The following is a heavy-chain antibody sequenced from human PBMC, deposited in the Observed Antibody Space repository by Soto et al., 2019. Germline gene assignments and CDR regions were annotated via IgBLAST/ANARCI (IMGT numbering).Heavy chain of an antibody. V-gene: IGHV1-69*05. D-gene: IGHD2-2*01. J-gene: IGHJ6*02. CDR2: IIPIFCTA. CDR3: ARGYPYGMDV. CDR1: GGTFSSYA. Sequence: SVKVSCKASGGTFSSYAISWVRQAPGQGLEWMGGIIPIFCTANYAQKFQGRVTMTRNTSISTAYMELSSLRSEDTAVYYCARGYPYGMDVWGQGTTVTVSS.